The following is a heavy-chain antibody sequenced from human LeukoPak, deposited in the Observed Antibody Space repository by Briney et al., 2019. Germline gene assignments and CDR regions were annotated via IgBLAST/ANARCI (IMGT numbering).Heavy chain of an antibody. CDR2: MYYSGST. Sequence: PSETLSLTCTVSGGSISSSSYYWGWIRQPPGKGLEWIGSMYYSGSTYYNPSLKSRVTISVDTSKNQFSLKLSSVTAADTAVYHCARVYGGGQTAGVGGVDYWGQGTLVTVSS. CDR1: GGSISSSSYY. V-gene: IGHV4-39*07. D-gene: IGHD3-16*01. J-gene: IGHJ4*02. CDR3: ARVYGGGQTAGVGGVDY.